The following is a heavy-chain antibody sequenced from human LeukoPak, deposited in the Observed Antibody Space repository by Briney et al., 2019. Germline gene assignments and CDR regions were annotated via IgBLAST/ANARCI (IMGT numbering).Heavy chain of an antibody. V-gene: IGHV4-59*01. Sequence: PSETLSLTCTVSGDSISIYYWSWIRQPPGKGLEWIGYIYNSGNTNYNPSFKSRVTISEDTPKNQFSLKLSSVTAADTAVYYCVRDRELNYWGQGTLVTVSS. CDR1: GDSISIYY. D-gene: IGHD3-10*01. CDR2: IYNSGNT. CDR3: VRDRELNY. J-gene: IGHJ4*02.